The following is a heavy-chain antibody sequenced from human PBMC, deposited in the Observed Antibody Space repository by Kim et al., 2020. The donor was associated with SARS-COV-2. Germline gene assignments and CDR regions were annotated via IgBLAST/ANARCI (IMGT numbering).Heavy chain of an antibody. Sequence: AQKFQGRVTMTEDTATDTAYMELSSLRSEDTAVYYCATEYPIAAAGAFDYWGQGTPVTVSS. V-gene: IGHV1-24*01. CDR3: ATEYPIAAAGAFDY. D-gene: IGHD6-13*01. J-gene: IGHJ4*02.